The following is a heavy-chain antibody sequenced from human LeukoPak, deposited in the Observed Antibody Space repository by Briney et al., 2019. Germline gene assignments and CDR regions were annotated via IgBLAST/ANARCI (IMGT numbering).Heavy chain of an antibody. D-gene: IGHD6-19*01. V-gene: IGHV6-1*01. CDR3: AREPSSVTGMLFDY. CDR2: TYYRSTWCN. J-gene: IGHJ4*02. CDR1: GDTVSSNSGT. Sequence: SQTLSLTCAISGDTVSSNSGTWNWIRHSPSRVLEWLGRTYYRSTWCNDYAVSVRGRITVNPDTSKNQFSLHLNSVTPEDTAVYYCAREPSSVTGMLFDYWGQGTLVTVSS.